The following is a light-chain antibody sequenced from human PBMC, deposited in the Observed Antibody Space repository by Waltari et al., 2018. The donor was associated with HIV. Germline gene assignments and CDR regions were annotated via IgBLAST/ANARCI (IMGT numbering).Light chain of an antibody. J-gene: IGLJ3*02. CDR1: NIEDKT. CDR3: QVWDDIIGPYVV. CDR2: YND. V-gene: IGLV3-21*04. Sequence: YVLTQPPSVSVAPGEAARISCGGNNIEDKTVHWYQQKPGQAPVLVIYYNDDRPSGIPERFSGSNSQNTATLTISRLEAGDEADYYCQVWDDIIGPYVVFGGGTKLTVL.